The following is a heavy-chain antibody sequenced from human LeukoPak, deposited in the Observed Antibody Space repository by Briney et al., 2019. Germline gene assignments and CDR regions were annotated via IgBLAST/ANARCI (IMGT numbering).Heavy chain of an antibody. CDR1: GGTFSSYS. V-gene: IGHV1-8*01. CDR3: ARAPEGGTYYDFWSGYSLPDYYMDV. J-gene: IGHJ6*03. Sequence: GASVKVSCKTSGGTFSSYSINWVRQATGQGLEWMGWMNPNSGNTGYAQKFQGRVTITRNTSISTAYMELSSLRSEDTAVYYCARAPEGGTYYDFWSGYSLPDYYMDVWGKGTTVTVSS. CDR2: MNPNSGNT. D-gene: IGHD3-3*01.